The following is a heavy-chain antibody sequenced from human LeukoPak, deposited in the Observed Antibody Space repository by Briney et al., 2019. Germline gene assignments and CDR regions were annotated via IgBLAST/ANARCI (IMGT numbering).Heavy chain of an antibody. CDR3: ASSRGIAVAYY. CDR1: GGSFSGYY. D-gene: IGHD6-19*01. J-gene: IGHJ4*02. Sequence: SETLSLTCAVYGGSFSGYYWSWIRQPPGKGLEWIGEINHSGSTNYNPSLKSRVTISVDTSKNQFSLKLSSVTAADTAVYYCASSRGIAVAYYWGQGTLVTVSS. CDR2: INHSGST. V-gene: IGHV4-34*01.